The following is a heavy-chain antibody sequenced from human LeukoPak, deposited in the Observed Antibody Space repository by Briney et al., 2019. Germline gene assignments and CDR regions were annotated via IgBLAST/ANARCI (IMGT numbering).Heavy chain of an antibody. CDR3: ARDKREPRYAFDI. D-gene: IGHD1-26*01. Sequence: SETLSLTCTVSGGSISSYYWSWIRQPPGKGLEWIGEIYHSGSTNYNPSLKSRVTISVDRSKNQFSLKLSSVTAADTAVYYCARDKREPRYAFDIWGQGTVVSVSS. V-gene: IGHV4-59*12. CDR2: IYHSGST. J-gene: IGHJ3*02. CDR1: GGSISSYY.